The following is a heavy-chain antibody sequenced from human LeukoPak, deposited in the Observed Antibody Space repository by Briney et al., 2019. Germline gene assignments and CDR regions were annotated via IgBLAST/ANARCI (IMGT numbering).Heavy chain of an antibody. Sequence: GGSLRLSCAASGFTVRSNYMSWVRQAPGKGLEWVSVIYSGGSTYYADSVKGRFTISRDNSKNTLYLQMNSLRAEDTAVYDCARDDYGDYSFDYWGQGTLVTVSS. D-gene: IGHD4-17*01. V-gene: IGHV3-53*01. J-gene: IGHJ4*02. CDR1: GFTVRSNY. CDR3: ARDDYGDYSFDY. CDR2: IYSGGST.